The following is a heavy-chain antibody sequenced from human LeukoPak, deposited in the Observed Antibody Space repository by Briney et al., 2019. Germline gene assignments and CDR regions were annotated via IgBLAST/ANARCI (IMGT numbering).Heavy chain of an antibody. V-gene: IGHV4-59*01. CDR3: ARDRSRCSYMDV. CDR1: GGFISSYD. D-gene: IGHD4-17*01. CDR2: IYYSGRT. J-gene: IGHJ6*03. Sequence: SETLSLTCTVSGGFISSYDWNWIRQPPGKGLEWIGYIYYSGRTNYNPSLKSRVTISVDTSKKHFSLTLSSVTAACMAVYYCARDRSRCSYMDVWAKGTTVRVSS.